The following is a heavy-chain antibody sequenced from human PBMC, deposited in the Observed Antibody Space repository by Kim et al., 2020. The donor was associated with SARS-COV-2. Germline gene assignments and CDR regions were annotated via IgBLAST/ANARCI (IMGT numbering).Heavy chain of an antibody. J-gene: IGHJ5*02. D-gene: IGHD1-7*01. CDR3: ARESITGTTGWFDP. Sequence: NPAVKSRVTISVAPSNNQFSLKLSSVTAADTAVYYCARESITGTTGWFDPWGQGTLVTVSS. V-gene: IGHV4-30-2*05.